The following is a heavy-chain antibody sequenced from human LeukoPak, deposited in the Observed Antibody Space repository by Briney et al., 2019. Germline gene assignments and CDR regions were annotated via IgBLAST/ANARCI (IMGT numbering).Heavy chain of an antibody. V-gene: IGHV3-7*01. CDR2: IKQDGSAQ. D-gene: IGHD3-10*01. CDR3: ASKHAFRGAIIFDY. CDR1: GLTFDSYW. Sequence: GGSLRLSCSASGLTFDSYWMSWVRQAPGKGLEWVANIKQDGSAQSYVDSVKGRSTISRDTDTNSLYLQMNCLRAEDTAVYYCASKHAFRGAIIFDYWGRGTLVTVSS. J-gene: IGHJ4*02.